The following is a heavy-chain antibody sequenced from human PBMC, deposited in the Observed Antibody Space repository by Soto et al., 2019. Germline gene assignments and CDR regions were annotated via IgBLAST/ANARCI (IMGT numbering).Heavy chain of an antibody. J-gene: IGHJ4*02. CDR2: ISGSGGST. CDR3: AKWYCSGGSCYPTFDS. Sequence: GGSLRLSCAGSGFTLKNYAMSWVRQAPGKGLEWVSGISGSGGSTYYTDSVKGRFTMSRDNSKNTLYLQMNSLRAEDTAVYYCAKWYCSGGSCYPTFDSWGQGTLVTVSS. V-gene: IGHV3-23*01. CDR1: GFTLKNYA. D-gene: IGHD2-15*01.